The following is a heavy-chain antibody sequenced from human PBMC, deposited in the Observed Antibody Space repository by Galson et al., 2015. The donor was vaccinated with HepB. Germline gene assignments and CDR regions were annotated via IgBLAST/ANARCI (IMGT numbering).Heavy chain of an antibody. CDR1: GFSTSSFW. D-gene: IGHD2-15*01. Sequence: SLRLSCAVYGFSTSSFWMTWVRQAPGRGLEWVANIKQDGSDKNCVDSVKGRFTISRDNAKNSLFLQMTSLRAEDRAVYYCVRGSGSLDLWGQGTLVTVSS. V-gene: IGHV3-7*01. J-gene: IGHJ4*02. CDR2: IKQDGSDK. CDR3: VRGSGSLDL.